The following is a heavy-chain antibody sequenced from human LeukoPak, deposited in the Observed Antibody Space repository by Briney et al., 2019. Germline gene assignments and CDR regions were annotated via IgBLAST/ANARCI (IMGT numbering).Heavy chain of an antibody. Sequence: SETLSLTCTVSGGSLSSYYWSWIRQPPGKGLEWIGYIYYSGSTNYNPSLKSRVTISVETSKNQFSLKLSSVTAADTAVYYCARVTGYMIEDYFNYWGQGTLVTVSS. D-gene: IGHD3-22*01. CDR1: GGSLSSYY. CDR3: ARVTGYMIEDYFNY. V-gene: IGHV4-59*01. CDR2: IYYSGST. J-gene: IGHJ4*02.